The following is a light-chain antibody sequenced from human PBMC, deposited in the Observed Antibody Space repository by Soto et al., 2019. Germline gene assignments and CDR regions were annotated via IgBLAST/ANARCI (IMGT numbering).Light chain of an antibody. Sequence: DIQMTQSPSTLSASVGDRVTITCRASQSVSGWLAWYQQKPGEAPKLLIYDASSLESGVPSRFSGSGSGTEFTLTISSLQPDDFATYYCQQYNTYSPERTFGQGTKVDIK. V-gene: IGKV1-5*01. CDR1: QSVSGW. CDR2: DAS. CDR3: QQYNTYSPERT. J-gene: IGKJ1*01.